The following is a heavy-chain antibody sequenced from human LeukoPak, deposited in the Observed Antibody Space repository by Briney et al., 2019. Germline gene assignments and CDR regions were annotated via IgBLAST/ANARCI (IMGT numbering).Heavy chain of an antibody. Sequence: GASVKVSCKASGYTFTSYGISWVRQAPGQGLGWMGWISAYNGNTNYAQKLQGRVTMTTDTSTSTAYMELRSLRSDDTAVYYCAREEGRYCSSTSCSPDWYFDLWGRGTLVTVSS. V-gene: IGHV1-18*01. CDR3: AREEGRYCSSTSCSPDWYFDL. J-gene: IGHJ2*01. D-gene: IGHD2-2*01. CDR1: GYTFTSYG. CDR2: ISAYNGNT.